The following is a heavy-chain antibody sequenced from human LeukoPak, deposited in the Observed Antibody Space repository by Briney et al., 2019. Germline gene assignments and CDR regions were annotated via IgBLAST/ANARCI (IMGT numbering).Heavy chain of an antibody. D-gene: IGHD5-12*01. CDR2: ITGSGGST. Sequence: PGGSLRLSCAASGFTFSSYAMRWVRQAPGKGLEWVSTITGSGGSTYYADSVKGRFTISRDNSKNTLYLQMNSLRAEDTAVYYCARESGYDNYYYYYMDVWGRGTTVTISS. CDR3: ARESGYDNYYYYYMDV. V-gene: IGHV3-23*01. CDR1: GFTFSSYA. J-gene: IGHJ6*03.